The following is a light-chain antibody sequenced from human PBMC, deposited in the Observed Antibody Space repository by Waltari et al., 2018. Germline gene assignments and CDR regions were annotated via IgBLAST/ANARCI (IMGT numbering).Light chain of an antibody. CDR2: SNN. V-gene: IGLV1-44*01. J-gene: IGLJ2*01. CDR1: NSNIGGNT. CDR3: AAWDDTLNGL. Sequence: QSVLTQPPSASGTPGQTVTISCSGSNSNIGGNTVNWYQHLPGAAPKLIIYSNNRRPSGVPGRFSGSKSGTSASLASSGLQSEDEADYYWAAWDDTLNGLFGGGTKLTVL.